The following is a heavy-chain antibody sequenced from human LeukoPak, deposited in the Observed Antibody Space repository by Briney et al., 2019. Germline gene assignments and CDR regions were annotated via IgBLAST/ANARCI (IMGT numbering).Heavy chain of an antibody. J-gene: IGHJ3*01. CDR3: ARDRGWGAFNA. CDR2: IYFTGTT. D-gene: IGHD3-10*01. V-gene: IGHV4-61*02. CDR1: GDSISGGYY. Sequence: SETLSLTCTVAGDSISGGYYWDWIRQPAGKGLEWIGRIYFTGTTNYNPSLKSRVTITVEPCKSQFSLKLTSVTAADTAVYYCARDRGWGAFNAWGQGTRVTVSP.